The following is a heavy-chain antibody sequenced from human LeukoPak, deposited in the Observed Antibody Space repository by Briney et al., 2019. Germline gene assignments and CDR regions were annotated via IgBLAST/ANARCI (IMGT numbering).Heavy chain of an antibody. D-gene: IGHD6-19*01. Sequence: GGSLRRSCAASGFTVSSNYMSWVRQAPGKGLEWVSVIYSGGSTYYADSVKGRFTISRDNSKNTLYLQMNSLRAEDTAVYYCARLLLQWLVHDYWGQGTLVTVSS. CDR3: ARLLLQWLVHDY. CDR1: GFTVSSNY. V-gene: IGHV3-66*04. CDR2: IYSGGST. J-gene: IGHJ4*02.